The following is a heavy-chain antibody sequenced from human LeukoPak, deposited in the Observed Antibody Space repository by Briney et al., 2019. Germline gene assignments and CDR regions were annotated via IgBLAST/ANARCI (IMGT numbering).Heavy chain of an antibody. CDR1: GFTFSTYS. Sequence: GGSLRLSCAAPGFTFSTYSMNWVRQAPGKGLEWVSSISSGSSYIYYADSVKGRFTISRDNAKNSLYLQMNSLRAEDTAVYYCAFDSSGYYWARLYWGQGTLVTVSS. J-gene: IGHJ4*02. CDR2: ISSGSSYI. D-gene: IGHD3-22*01. V-gene: IGHV3-21*01. CDR3: AFDSSGYYWARLY.